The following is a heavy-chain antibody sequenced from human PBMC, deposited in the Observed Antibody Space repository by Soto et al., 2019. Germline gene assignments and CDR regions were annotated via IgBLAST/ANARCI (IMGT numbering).Heavy chain of an antibody. J-gene: IGHJ6*02. CDR2: IDPSDSYT. V-gene: IGHV5-10-1*01. D-gene: IGHD2-2*01. CDR1: GYSFTSYW. Sequence: PGESLKISCKGSGYSFTSYWISWVRQMPGKGLEWMGRIDPSDSYTNYSPSFQGHVTISADKSISTAYLQWSSLKASDTAMYYCARHPSHCSSTSCLLGSYYYYGMDVWGQGTTVTVSS. CDR3: ARHPSHCSSTSCLLGSYYYYGMDV.